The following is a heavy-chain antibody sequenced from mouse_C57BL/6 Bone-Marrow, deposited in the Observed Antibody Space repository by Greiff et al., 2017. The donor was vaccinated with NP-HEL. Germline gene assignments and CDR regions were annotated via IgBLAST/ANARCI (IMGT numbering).Heavy chain of an antibody. CDR2: IHPNSGST. Sequence: QVQLQQPGAELVKPGASVKLSCKASGYTFTSYWMHWVKQRPGQGLEWIGMIHPNSGSTNYNKKFKSKATLTVDKSSSTAYMQLSSLTSEDSAVYYCNYDGYYGSYWGQGTLVTVSA. CDR3: NYDGYYGSY. D-gene: IGHD2-3*01. V-gene: IGHV1-64*01. CDR1: GYTFTSYW. J-gene: IGHJ3*01.